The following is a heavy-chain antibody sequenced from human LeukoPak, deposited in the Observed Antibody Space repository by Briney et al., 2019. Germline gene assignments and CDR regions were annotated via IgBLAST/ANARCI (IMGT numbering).Heavy chain of an antibody. CDR3: AKDGEYGDYVY. CDR1: GLTFSNYW. CDR2: ISGSGGST. J-gene: IGHJ4*02. Sequence: GGSLRLSCAASGLTFSNYWMSWVRQAPGKGLEWVSAISGSGGSTYYADSVKGRFTISRDNSKNTLYLQMNSLRAEDTAVYYCAKDGEYGDYVYWGQGTLVTVSS. D-gene: IGHD4-17*01. V-gene: IGHV3-23*01.